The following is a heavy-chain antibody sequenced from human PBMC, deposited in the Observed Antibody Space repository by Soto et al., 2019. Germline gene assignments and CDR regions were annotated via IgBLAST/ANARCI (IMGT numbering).Heavy chain of an antibody. D-gene: IGHD1-1*01. CDR3: ARVAGTKNRIFDY. V-gene: IGHV3-21*01. Sequence: EVQLVESGGGLVKPGGSLRLSCAASGFTFSSYSMNWVRQAPGKGLEWVSSISSSSSYIYYADSVKGRFTISRDNAKNSLYLQMNSPRAEATAVYYCARVAGTKNRIFDYWGQGTLVTVSS. CDR1: GFTFSSYS. J-gene: IGHJ4*02. CDR2: ISSSSSYI.